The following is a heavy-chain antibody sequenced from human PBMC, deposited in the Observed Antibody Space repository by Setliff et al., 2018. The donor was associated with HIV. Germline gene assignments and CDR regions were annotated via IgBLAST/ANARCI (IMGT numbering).Heavy chain of an antibody. CDR3: ARALNDGGDS. CDR2: ISYSGSS. V-gene: IGHV4-59*01. J-gene: IGHJ4*02. D-gene: IGHD1-1*01. CDR1: LDSISSYF. Sequence: SETLSLTCTVSLDSISSYFWHWIRQPPGKGLEWIGYISYSGSSKYNPSLKSRLTISLEASQNQFSLRLTSVTAADTAMYYCARALNDGGDSWGQGTLVTVSS.